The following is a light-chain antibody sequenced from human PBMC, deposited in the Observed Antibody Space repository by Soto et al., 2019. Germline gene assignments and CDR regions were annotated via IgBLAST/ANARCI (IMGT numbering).Light chain of an antibody. CDR1: QSVSSN. CDR2: GAS. Sequence: EIVMTQSPATLSVSPGERATLSCRASQSVSSNLAWYQQKPGQAPRLLIYGASTRATGIPARFSGSGSGTEFNRTISSLQSEDFAVYYCQQYNKWPPYTFGQGTKLEIK. J-gene: IGKJ2*01. V-gene: IGKV3-15*01. CDR3: QQYNKWPPYT.